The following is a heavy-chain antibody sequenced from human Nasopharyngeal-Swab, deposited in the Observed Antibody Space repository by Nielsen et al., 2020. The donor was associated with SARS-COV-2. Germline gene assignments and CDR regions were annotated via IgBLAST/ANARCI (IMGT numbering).Heavy chain of an antibody. CDR1: GGSFSDFY. V-gene: IGHV4-34*01. CDR3: ARGSRYCSTASCFGHAFDI. J-gene: IGHJ3*02. CDR2: INHSGST. Sequence: GSLRLSCAVYGGSFSDFYWSWIRQPPGKGLEWIGEINHSGSTYYNPSLKGRVTISMDRSKNLFSLKLTSVTAADTALYYCARGSRYCSTASCFGHAFDIWGQGSMVTVSS. D-gene: IGHD2-2*01.